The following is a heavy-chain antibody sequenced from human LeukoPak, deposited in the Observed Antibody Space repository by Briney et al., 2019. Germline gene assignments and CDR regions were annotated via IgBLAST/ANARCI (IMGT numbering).Heavy chain of an antibody. CDR2: IKQDGSEK. CDR1: GFTFSSYW. J-gene: IGHJ3*02. Sequence: PGGSLRLSCAASGFTFSSYWMSWVRQAPGKGLEWVANIKQDGSEKYYVDSVKGRFTISRDNAKNSLYLQMNSLRAEDTAVYYCARGHYGSGSWFSPDDAFDIWGQGTMVTVSS. D-gene: IGHD3-10*01. CDR3: ARGHYGSGSWFSPDDAFDI. V-gene: IGHV3-7*01.